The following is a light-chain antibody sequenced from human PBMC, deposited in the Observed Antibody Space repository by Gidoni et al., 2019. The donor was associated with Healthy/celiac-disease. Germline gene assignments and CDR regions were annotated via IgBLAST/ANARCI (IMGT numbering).Light chain of an antibody. CDR1: SSDVGGYNY. CDR2: EVS. V-gene: IGLV2-14*01. J-gene: IGLJ2*01. Sequence: QSALTQPADVSGSPGQSITISCTGTSSDVGGYNYVSWYQQHPGKAPKLMIYEVSNRPSGVSNRFSGSTSGNTASLTISGLHAEDEADYYCSSYTSSSNVVFGGGPKLTVL. CDR3: SSYTSSSNVV.